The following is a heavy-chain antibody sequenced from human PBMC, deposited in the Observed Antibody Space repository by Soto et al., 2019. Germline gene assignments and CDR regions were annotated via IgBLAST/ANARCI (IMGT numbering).Heavy chain of an antibody. CDR2: IYYSGST. CDR3: ARPNVDTAMDPFDP. CDR1: GGSISSSSYY. V-gene: IGHV4-39*01. Sequence: QLQLQESGPGLVKPSETLSLTCTVSGGSISSSSYYWGWIRQPPGKGLEWIGSIYYSGSTYYNPSLKSRVTISVDTSKNQFSLKLSSVTAADTAVYYCARPNVDTAMDPFDPWGQGTLVTVSS. D-gene: IGHD5-18*01. J-gene: IGHJ5*02.